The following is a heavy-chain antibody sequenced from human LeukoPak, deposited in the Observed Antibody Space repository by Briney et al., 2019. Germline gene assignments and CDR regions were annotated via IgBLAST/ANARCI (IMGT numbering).Heavy chain of an antibody. CDR2: IRYDGSNK. CDR1: GFTFSSYG. Sequence: GGSLRLSCAASGFTFSSYGMHWVRQAPGKGLEWVAFIRYDGSNKYYADSVKGRFTISRDNSKNTLYLQMNSLRAEDTAVYYCAKASGRRFLEWLSSDFDYWGQGTLVTVSP. V-gene: IGHV3-30*02. D-gene: IGHD3-3*01. J-gene: IGHJ4*02. CDR3: AKASGRRFLEWLSSDFDY.